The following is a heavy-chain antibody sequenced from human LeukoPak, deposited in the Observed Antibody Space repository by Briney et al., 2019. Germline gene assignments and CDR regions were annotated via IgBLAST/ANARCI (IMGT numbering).Heavy chain of an antibody. CDR2: ISSSGTTI. Sequence: SGGSLRLSCAASGFTFSSYWMSWVRQAPGRRLEWVSYISSSGTTIYYADSVKGRFTISRDNAKISLSLQMNSLRDEDTAVYYCARDGLRSGSYDYWGQGTLVTVSA. CDR3: ARDGLRSGSYDY. D-gene: IGHD1-26*01. CDR1: GFTFSSYW. J-gene: IGHJ4*02. V-gene: IGHV3-48*02.